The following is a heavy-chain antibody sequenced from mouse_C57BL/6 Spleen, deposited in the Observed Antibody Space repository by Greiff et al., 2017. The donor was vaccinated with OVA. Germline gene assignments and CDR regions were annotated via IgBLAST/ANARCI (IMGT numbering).Heavy chain of an antibody. D-gene: IGHD2-4*01. CDR2: INPNNGGT. J-gene: IGHJ3*01. CDR3: ARSGDDYGWFAY. CDR1: GYTFTDYY. V-gene: IGHV1-26*01. Sequence: EVQLQQSGPELVKPGASVKISCKASGYTFTDYYMNWVKQSHGKSLEWIGDINPNNGGTSYNQKFKGKATLTVDKSSSTAYMELRSLTSEDSAVYYCARSGDDYGWFAYWGKGTMVTVSA.